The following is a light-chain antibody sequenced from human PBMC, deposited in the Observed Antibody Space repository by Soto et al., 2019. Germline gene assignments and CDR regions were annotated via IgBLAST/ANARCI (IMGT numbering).Light chain of an antibody. Sequence: EIVLTQSPGTLSLSPGERATLSCRASQSVSSSYLAWYQQKPGQAPRLLIYGASSRPTGIPDRFSGSGSGTDFTLTISRLEPEDFAVYYCHQYGSSPTFGQGTKVEIK. CDR3: HQYGSSPT. V-gene: IGKV3-20*01. CDR2: GAS. J-gene: IGKJ1*01. CDR1: QSVSSSY.